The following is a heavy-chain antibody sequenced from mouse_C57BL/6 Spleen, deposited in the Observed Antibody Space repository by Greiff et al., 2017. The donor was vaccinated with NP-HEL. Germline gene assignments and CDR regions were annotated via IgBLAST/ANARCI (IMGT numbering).Heavy chain of an antibody. Sequence: VQLQQSGAELVRPGSSVKLSCKASGYTFTSYWMDWVKQRPGQGLEWIGNIYPSDSETHYNQKFKDKATLTVDKSSSTAYMQLSSLTSEDSAVYYCARTYYYGSSPWYFDVWGTGTTVTVSS. CDR2: IYPSDSET. CDR3: ARTYYYGSSPWYFDV. D-gene: IGHD1-1*01. V-gene: IGHV1-61*01. CDR1: GYTFTSYW. J-gene: IGHJ1*03.